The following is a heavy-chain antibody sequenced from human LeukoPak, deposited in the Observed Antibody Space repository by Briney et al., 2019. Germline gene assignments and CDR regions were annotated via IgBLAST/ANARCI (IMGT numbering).Heavy chain of an antibody. CDR2: IKTKTDGEST. V-gene: IGHV3-15*01. Sequence: GGSLTLSCAVSGFTFKNAWMNWVRQAPGKGLEWIGRIKTKTDGESTDYAAPVNDRFTISRDDSKDTLFLHMSNLKTEDTAVYYCTTDSLFGDDYNPDPFDYWGQGTLVAVSS. CDR1: GFTFKNAW. D-gene: IGHD5-24*01. CDR3: TTDSLFGDDYNPDPFDY. J-gene: IGHJ4*02.